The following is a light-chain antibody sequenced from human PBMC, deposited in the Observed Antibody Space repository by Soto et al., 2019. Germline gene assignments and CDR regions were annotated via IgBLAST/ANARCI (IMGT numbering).Light chain of an antibody. CDR3: QTWGTGIRV. V-gene: IGLV4-69*01. CDR2: VNSDGSH. J-gene: IGLJ1*01. Sequence: QLVLTQSPYASASLGASVKLTCTLSSGHSNYAIAWHQQQPEKGPRYLMKVNSDGSHRKGDGIPDRFSGSSSGAQRYLTISSLQSEDEADYYCQTWGTGIRVFGTGTKLTVL. CDR1: SGHSNYA.